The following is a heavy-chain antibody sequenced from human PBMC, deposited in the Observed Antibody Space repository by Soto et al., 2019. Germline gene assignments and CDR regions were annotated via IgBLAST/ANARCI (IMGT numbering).Heavy chain of an antibody. V-gene: IGHV4-39*01. D-gene: IGHD3-16*02. CDR1: GGSISSSSYY. Sequence: QLQLQESGPGLVKPSETLSLTCTVSGGSISSSSYYWGWIRQPPGKGLEWIGSIYYLGSTCYNPSLKSRVTISVDTSKNQFSLKLSSVTAADTAVYYCARLAMITFGGVIVIPGGGSRYYFDYWGRGTLVTVSS. CDR2: IYYLGST. CDR3: ARLAMITFGGVIVIPGGGSRYYFDY. J-gene: IGHJ4*02.